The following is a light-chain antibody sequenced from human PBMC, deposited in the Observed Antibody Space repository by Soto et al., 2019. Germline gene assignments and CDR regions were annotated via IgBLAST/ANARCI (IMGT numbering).Light chain of an antibody. J-gene: IGLJ1*01. CDR1: SSNIGSNT. Sequence: QSDLTQPPSASGTPGQRVTISCSGSSSNIGSNTVNWYQQLPGTAPKLLIYSNNQRPSGVPDRFSGSKSGTSASLAISGLQSEDEADYYCAAWDDSLNGYYVFGPGTKVTVL. V-gene: IGLV1-44*01. CDR2: SNN. CDR3: AAWDDSLNGYYV.